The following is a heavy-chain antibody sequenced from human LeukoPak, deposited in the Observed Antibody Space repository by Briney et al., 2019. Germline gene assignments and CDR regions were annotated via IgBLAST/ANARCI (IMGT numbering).Heavy chain of an antibody. CDR1: GGSITSYY. CDR2: TYYNGGA. Sequence: SETLSLTCTVSGGSITSYYWSWIRQPPGKGLEWIGYTYYNGGANYNPSLKSRITMSVDTFKNQFSLSLNSVTAADTAVYYCARGGSRDGYNRPLDYWGQGTLVTVSS. V-gene: IGHV4-59*01. J-gene: IGHJ4*02. CDR3: ARGGSRDGYNRPLDY. D-gene: IGHD5-24*01.